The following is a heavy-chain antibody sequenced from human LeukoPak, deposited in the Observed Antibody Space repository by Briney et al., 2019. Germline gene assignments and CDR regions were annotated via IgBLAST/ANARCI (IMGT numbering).Heavy chain of an antibody. CDR1: GFTFSSYA. V-gene: IGHV3-23*01. D-gene: IGHD4-17*01. CDR2: ISGSGGST. CDR3: AKSALRYGPKRGDYFDY. J-gene: IGHJ4*02. Sequence: GGSPRLSCAASGFTFSSYAMSWVRQAPGKGLEWVSAISGSGGSTYYADSVKGRFTISRDNSKNTLYLQMNSLRAEDTAVYYCAKSALRYGPKRGDYFDYWGQGTLVTVSS.